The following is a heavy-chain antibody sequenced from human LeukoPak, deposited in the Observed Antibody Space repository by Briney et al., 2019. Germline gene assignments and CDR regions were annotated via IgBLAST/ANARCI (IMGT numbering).Heavy chain of an antibody. J-gene: IGHJ3*02. CDR2: IYYSGST. V-gene: IGHV4-59*08. D-gene: IGHD2-15*01. CDR3: ARHPPRLGYCSGGSCYSSAFDI. CDR1: GGSISSYY. Sequence: SETLSLTCTVSGGSISSYYWSWIRQPPGKGLEWIGYIYYSGSTNYNPSLKSRVTKSVDTSKNQFSLKLSSVTAADTAVYYCARHPPRLGYCSGGSCYSSAFDIWGQGTMVTVSS.